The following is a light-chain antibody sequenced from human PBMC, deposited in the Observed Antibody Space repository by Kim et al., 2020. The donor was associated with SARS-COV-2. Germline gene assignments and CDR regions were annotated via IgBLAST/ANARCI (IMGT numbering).Light chain of an antibody. CDR3: QQSYSTPGT. Sequence: GDRVTITCRASQSVRSYLSWYQQKPGKAPKLLIYTASSLYSGVPSRFSGGGSGTDFTLTISSLQPEDFATYYCQQSYSTPGTFG. J-gene: IGKJ2*01. CDR1: QSVRSY. CDR2: TAS. V-gene: IGKV1-39*01.